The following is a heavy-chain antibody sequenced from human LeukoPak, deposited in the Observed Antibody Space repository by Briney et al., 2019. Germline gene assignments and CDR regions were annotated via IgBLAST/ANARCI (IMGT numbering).Heavy chain of an antibody. V-gene: IGHV3-7*01. J-gene: IGHJ4*02. CDR2: INQYGSEK. CDR3: ARDIDDSSGYYDY. Sequence: GGSLRLSCAASGFTSSSFWMSWVRQAPGRGLEWVAHINQYGSEKYNVDSVKGRFTISRDNAKNSLYLQMNSLRAEDTAVYYCARDIDDSSGYYDYWGQGTLVTVSS. D-gene: IGHD3-22*01. CDR1: GFTSSSFW.